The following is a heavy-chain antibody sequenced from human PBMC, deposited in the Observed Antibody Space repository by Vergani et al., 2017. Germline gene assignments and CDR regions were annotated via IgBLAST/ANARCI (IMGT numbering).Heavy chain of an antibody. CDR2: ISWNSGSI. CDR1: GFTFDDYA. Sequence: EVQLVESGGGLVQPGRSLRLSCAASGFTFDDYAMHWVRQAPGKGLEGVSGISWNSGSIGYADSVKGRFTISRDNAKNSLYLQMNSLRAEDTALYYCAKVSSGPFDYWGQGTLVTVSS. V-gene: IGHV3-9*01. D-gene: IGHD3-3*01. J-gene: IGHJ4*02. CDR3: AKVSSGPFDY.